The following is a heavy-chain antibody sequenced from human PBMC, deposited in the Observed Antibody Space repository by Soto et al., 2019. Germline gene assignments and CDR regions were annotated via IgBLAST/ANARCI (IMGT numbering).Heavy chain of an antibody. J-gene: IGHJ4*02. D-gene: IGHD1-26*01. CDR2: IRGSGGSN. Sequence: EVQLLESGGGLVQPGGSLRLSCAASGFTFSTYAMSWVRQAPGKGLEWVSVIRGSGGSNSYADSVKGRFIISRDNSKNTLYFQMNSLRAEDTAIYYCARSPGWGAVLDYWGQGTLVTVSS. CDR3: ARSPGWGAVLDY. V-gene: IGHV3-23*01. CDR1: GFTFSTYA.